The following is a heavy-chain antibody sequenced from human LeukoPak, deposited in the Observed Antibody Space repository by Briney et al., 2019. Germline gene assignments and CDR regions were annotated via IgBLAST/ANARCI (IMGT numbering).Heavy chain of an antibody. J-gene: IGHJ5*02. CDR1: GFTFSSYA. V-gene: IGHV3-23*01. CDR2: ISDSGGST. Sequence: GGSLRLSCAASGFTFSSYAMSWVRQAPGKGLEWVSAISDSGGSTYYADSMKGRFTISRDNSKNTLYLQMNSLRAEDTAVYYCANSPWHWFDPWGQGTLVTVSS. CDR3: ANSPWHWFDP.